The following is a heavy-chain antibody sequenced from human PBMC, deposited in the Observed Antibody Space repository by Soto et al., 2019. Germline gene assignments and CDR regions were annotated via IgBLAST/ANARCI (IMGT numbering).Heavy chain of an antibody. Sequence: GGSLRLSCAASGFTFSNYAMSWVRQAPGKGLEWVSVISGGGDRTYYAGSVKGRFTISTDNSKNTLYLQMNSLRAEDTALYYCAKGSGGSCYSYSDSWGQGTLVTVSS. J-gene: IGHJ4*02. V-gene: IGHV3-23*01. CDR2: ISGGGDRT. CDR1: GFTFSNYA. D-gene: IGHD2-15*01. CDR3: AKGSGGSCYSYSDS.